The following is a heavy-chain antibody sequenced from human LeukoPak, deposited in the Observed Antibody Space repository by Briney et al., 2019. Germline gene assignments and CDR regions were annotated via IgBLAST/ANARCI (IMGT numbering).Heavy chain of an antibody. D-gene: IGHD3-16*01. V-gene: IGHV3-7*01. CDR3: AKGGDH. Sequence: GGSLRLSCAASGFTVSSNYMNWVRQAPGKGLEWVANIKPDGSDKYYVDSVKGRFTVSRDNAKNSLYLQMSSLRAEGTAVYYCAKGGDHWGQGTLVTVSS. J-gene: IGHJ4*02. CDR1: GFTVSSNY. CDR2: IKPDGSDK.